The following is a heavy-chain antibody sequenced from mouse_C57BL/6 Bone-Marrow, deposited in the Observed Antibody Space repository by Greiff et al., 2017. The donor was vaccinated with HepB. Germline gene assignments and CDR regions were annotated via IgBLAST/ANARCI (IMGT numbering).Heavy chain of an antibody. CDR1: GFSLTSYG. V-gene: IGHV2-6*01. J-gene: IGHJ3*01. D-gene: IGHD4-1*02. CDR3: ATNWDGWYAY. CDR2: IWGVGST. Sequence: VQVVESGPGLVAPSQSLSITCTVSGFSLTSYGVDWVRQSPGKGLEWLGVIWGVGSTNYNSALKSRLSISKDNSKSQVFLTMNSLQTDDTAMYYCATNWDGWYAYWGQGTLVTVSA.